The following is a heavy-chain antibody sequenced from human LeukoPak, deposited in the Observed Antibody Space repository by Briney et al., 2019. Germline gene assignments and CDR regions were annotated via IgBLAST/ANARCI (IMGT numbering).Heavy chain of an antibody. CDR3: AKDSYGSGTTADY. CDR2: IWSNGNNV. CDR1: GFTFSKYG. V-gene: IGHV3-33*06. D-gene: IGHD3-10*01. J-gene: IGHJ4*02. Sequence: PGGSLRLSCAASGFTFSKYGMHWIRQAPGKGLKWVAVIWSNGNNVYYVESVKGRFTISRDNSKNTLYLQMNSLRAEDTAVYYCAKDSYGSGTTADYWGQGTLVTVSP.